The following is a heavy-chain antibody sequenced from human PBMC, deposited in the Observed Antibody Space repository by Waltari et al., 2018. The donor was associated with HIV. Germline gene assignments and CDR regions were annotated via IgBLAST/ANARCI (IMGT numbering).Heavy chain of an antibody. Sequence: QVQLVQSGTEVKKPGASVKVSCQASGNTFTPFDINWVRQATGQGLEWMGLVSPDSDHTGYGQKFQGRLNMTRNTSIKTVYMELSSLTSDDTAIYYCATYGLTMGTPTEFWGQGTLIIVSS. CDR3: ATYGLTMGTPTEF. J-gene: IGHJ4*02. D-gene: IGHD3-10*01. CDR2: VSPDSDHT. V-gene: IGHV1-8*01. CDR1: GNTFTPFD.